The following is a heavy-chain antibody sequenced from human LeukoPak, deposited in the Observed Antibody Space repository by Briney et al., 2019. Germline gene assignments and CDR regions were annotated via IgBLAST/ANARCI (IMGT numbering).Heavy chain of an antibody. V-gene: IGHV3-21*01. CDR1: GFTFSSYS. CDR2: ISSSSSYI. Sequence: GGSLRLSCAAPGFTFSSYSMNWVRQAPGKGLEWVSSISSSSSYIYYADSVKGRFTISRDNAKNSLYLQMNSLRAEDTAVYYCARVRYSGYEFDYWGQGTLVTVSS. CDR3: ARVRYSGYEFDY. J-gene: IGHJ4*02. D-gene: IGHD5-12*01.